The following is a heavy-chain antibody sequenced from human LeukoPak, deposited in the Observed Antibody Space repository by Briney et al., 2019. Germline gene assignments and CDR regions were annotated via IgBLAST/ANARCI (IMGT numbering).Heavy chain of an antibody. J-gene: IGHJ4*02. Sequence: GASVKVSCKASGYTFTSYYMHWVRQAPGQGLEWMGIINPSGGSTSYAQKFQGRVTMTRDTSTSTAYMELSSLRSEDTAVYYCARGGVPGYYYDSSGYYYHYFDYWGQGILVTVSS. CDR1: GYTFTSYY. D-gene: IGHD3-22*01. CDR2: INPSGGST. CDR3: ARGGVPGYYYDSSGYYYHYFDY. V-gene: IGHV1-46*01.